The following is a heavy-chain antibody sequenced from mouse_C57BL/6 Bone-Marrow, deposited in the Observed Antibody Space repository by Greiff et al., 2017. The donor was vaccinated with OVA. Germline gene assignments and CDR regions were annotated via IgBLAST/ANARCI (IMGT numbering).Heavy chain of an antibody. V-gene: IGHV10-1*01. CDR2: IRSKSNNYAT. Sequence: EVKVVESGGGLVQPKGSLKLSCAASGFSFNTYAMNWVRQAPGKGLEWVARIRSKSNNYATYYADSVKDRFTISRDDSESMLYLQMNNLKTEDTAMYYCVREDVHFDYWGQGTTLTVSS. CDR3: VREDVHFDY. J-gene: IGHJ2*01. CDR1: GFSFNTYA.